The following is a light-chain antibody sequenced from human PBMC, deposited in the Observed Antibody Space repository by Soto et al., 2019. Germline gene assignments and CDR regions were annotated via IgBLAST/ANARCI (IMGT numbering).Light chain of an antibody. Sequence: QPVLTQSPSASASLGASVNLTCTLRSVQSNYAITWHQQQPERGPRYLMKVYNDGSHSRGAGIPDRFSGSSSGAERSLNITSLQPEDEADYYCQTWGPGLVVFGGGTKLTVL. CDR3: QTWGPGLVV. CDR1: SVQSNYA. J-gene: IGLJ2*01. CDR2: VYNDGSH. V-gene: IGLV4-69*01.